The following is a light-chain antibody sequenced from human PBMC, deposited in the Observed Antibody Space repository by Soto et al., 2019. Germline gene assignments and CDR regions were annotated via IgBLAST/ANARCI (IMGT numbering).Light chain of an antibody. Sequence: EIVMTQSPATLSVSPGERATLSCRASQSVSSNLAWYQQKPGQAPRLLIYGASTRATGIPARFSGSGSGTEFTLTISSLQSEDFAVYYCQQYNNWPPTWTFGPGTKVEIK. CDR1: QSVSSN. V-gene: IGKV3-15*01. CDR2: GAS. CDR3: QQYNNWPPTWT. J-gene: IGKJ1*01.